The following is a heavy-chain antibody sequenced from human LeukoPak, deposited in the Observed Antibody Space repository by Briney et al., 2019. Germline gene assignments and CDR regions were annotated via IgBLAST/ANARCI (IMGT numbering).Heavy chain of an antibody. V-gene: IGHV4-34*01. Sequence: SETLSLTCGVYNGSFSGYYWSWIRQPPGKGLEWIGEINHSGSTHYNPSLKSRVTISVDTSKKEFSLNLSSVTAADTAIYYCARGLASGYPPIPFDYWGQGNLVTVSS. J-gene: IGHJ4*02. CDR2: INHSGST. CDR3: ARGLASGYPPIPFDY. CDR1: NGSFSGYY. D-gene: IGHD3-3*01.